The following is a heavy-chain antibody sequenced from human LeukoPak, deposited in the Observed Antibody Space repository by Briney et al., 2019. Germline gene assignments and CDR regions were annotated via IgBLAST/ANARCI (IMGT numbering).Heavy chain of an antibody. V-gene: IGHV1-69*04. Sequence: SVKVSCKASGGTFSSYTISWVRQAPGQGREWMGRIIPILGIANYTQKFQGRVTIPADKSTSTAYMELSSLRSEDTAVYYCARDSRLAIVPPSYYYYMDVWGKGTTVTVSS. CDR3: ARDSRLAIVPPSYYYYMDV. D-gene: IGHD2-2*01. CDR1: GGTFSSYT. CDR2: IIPILGIA. J-gene: IGHJ6*03.